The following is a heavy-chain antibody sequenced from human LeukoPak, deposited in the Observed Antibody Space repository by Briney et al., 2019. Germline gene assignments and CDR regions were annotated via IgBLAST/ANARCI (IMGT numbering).Heavy chain of an antibody. CDR3: ARVNPGTPVSDNWFDP. V-gene: IGHV1-18*01. Sequence: ASVKVSCEASGYTFTSYGISWVRQAPEQGLEWMGWISAYNGNANYAQKLQGRVTITTDTSTSTAYMELRSLRSDDTAVYYCARVNPGTPVSDNWFDPWGQGTLVTVSS. CDR2: ISAYNGNA. J-gene: IGHJ5*02. CDR1: GYTFTSYG. D-gene: IGHD4-11*01.